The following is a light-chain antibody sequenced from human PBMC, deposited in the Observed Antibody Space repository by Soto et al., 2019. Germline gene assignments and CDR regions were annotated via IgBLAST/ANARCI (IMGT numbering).Light chain of an antibody. CDR2: GAS. CDR1: QSVSSSY. Sequence: EIVLTQSPGTLSLSPGERATLSCRASQSVSSSYLAWYQQKPRQAPRLLIYGASSRATGIPDRFSGSGSGTDFNLTLSRLEPEDFAVYYCQQYGSSPMYTFGQGTKLEIK. CDR3: QQYGSSPMYT. V-gene: IGKV3-20*01. J-gene: IGKJ2*01.